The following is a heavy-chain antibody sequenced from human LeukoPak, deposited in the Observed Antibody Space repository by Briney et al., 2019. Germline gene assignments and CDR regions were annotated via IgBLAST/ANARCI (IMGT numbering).Heavy chain of an antibody. CDR3: ARAGRGYNYSFVPSERDYYYYYLDV. D-gene: IGHD5-18*01. CDR2: IYYSGST. V-gene: IGHV4-39*07. Sequence: SETLSLTCTVSGGSISSSSYYWGWIRQPPGKGLEWIGSIYYSGSTYYNPSLKSRVTISVDTSKNQFSLKLSSVTAADTALYYCARAGRGYNYSFVPSERDYYYYYLDVWGKGTTVTVSS. J-gene: IGHJ6*03. CDR1: GGSISSSSYY.